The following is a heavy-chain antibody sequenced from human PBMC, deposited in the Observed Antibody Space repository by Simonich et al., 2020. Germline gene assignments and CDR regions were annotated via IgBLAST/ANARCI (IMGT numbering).Heavy chain of an antibody. CDR1: GGSISSYY. J-gene: IGHJ4*02. CDR3: ARHDRWLQFYFDY. CDR2: IYYSGST. Sequence: QVQPQESGPGLVKPSETLSLTCTVSGGSISSYYWSWIRQPPGKGLEWIGYIYYSGSTNYNPSRKSRVTISVDTSKNQFSLKLSSVTAADTAVYYCARHDRWLQFYFDYWGQGTLVTVSS. D-gene: IGHD5-12*01. V-gene: IGHV4-59*08.